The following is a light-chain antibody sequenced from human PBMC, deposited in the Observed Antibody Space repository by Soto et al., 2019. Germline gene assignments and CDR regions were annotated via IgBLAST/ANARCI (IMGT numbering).Light chain of an antibody. CDR2: HAS. V-gene: IGKV3-15*01. Sequence: EIVMTQSPATMSVSPGERATLSCRASQSVSSSLAWYQQKPGQAPRLLIYHASTGATSIPARFSGSGSGSDFSLTISRLQPEDSAVYYCQQYGSSPITFGQGTRLEIK. CDR1: QSVSSS. J-gene: IGKJ5*01. CDR3: QQYGSSPIT.